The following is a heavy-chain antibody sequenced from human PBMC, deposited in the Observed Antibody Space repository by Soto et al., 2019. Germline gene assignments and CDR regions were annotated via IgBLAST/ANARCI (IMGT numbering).Heavy chain of an antibody. Sequence: QVQLVQSGAEVKKPGSSVKVSCKASGGTFSSYAISWVRQAPGQGLEWMGGIITIFGTANYAQKFQGRVTITADESTSTAYMELSSLRSEDTAVYYCARAYSSGWPVTPWYWYFDLWGRGTLVTVSS. V-gene: IGHV1-69*01. CDR1: GGTFSSYA. CDR3: ARAYSSGWPVTPWYWYFDL. J-gene: IGHJ2*01. CDR2: IITIFGTA. D-gene: IGHD6-19*01.